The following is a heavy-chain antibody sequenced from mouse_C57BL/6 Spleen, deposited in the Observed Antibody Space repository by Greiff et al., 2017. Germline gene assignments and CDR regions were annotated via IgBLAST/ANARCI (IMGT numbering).Heavy chain of an antibody. Sequence: QVQLQQPGAELVKPGASVKLSCKASGYTFTSYWMHWVKQRPGQGLEWIGMIHPNSGSTNYNEKFKSKATLTVDKSSSTAYMQLSSLTSEDSAVYYCARPSYYGSSSLPYWYFDVWGTGTTVTVSS. CDR2: IHPNSGST. V-gene: IGHV1-64*01. CDR3: ARPSYYGSSSLPYWYFDV. J-gene: IGHJ1*03. D-gene: IGHD1-1*01. CDR1: GYTFTSYW.